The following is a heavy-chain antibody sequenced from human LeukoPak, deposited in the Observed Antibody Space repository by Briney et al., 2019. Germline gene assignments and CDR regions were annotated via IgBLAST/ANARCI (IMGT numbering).Heavy chain of an antibody. CDR3: TRGSIAYYYMDV. J-gene: IGHJ6*03. V-gene: IGHV4-59*01. CDR1: GGSISRYY. CDR2: IYYSGST. D-gene: IGHD3-22*01. Sequence: SETLSLTCTVSGGSISRYYWSWIRQPPGKGLEWIGNIYYSGSTNYNPSLKSRVTISVDTSKNQFSLKLSSVTAADTAVYYCTRGSIAYYYMDVWGKGTTVTISS.